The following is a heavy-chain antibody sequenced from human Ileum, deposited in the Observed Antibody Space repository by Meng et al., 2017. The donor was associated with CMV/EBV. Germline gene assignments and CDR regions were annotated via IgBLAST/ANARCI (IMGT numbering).Heavy chain of an antibody. D-gene: IGHD4-17*01. V-gene: IGHV1-69*05. CDR1: GGTFSSYA. CDR3: ARDDYGDYGFVY. Sequence: CQASGGTFSSYAISWVRQAPGQGLEWMGGIIPIFGTANYAQKFQGRVTITTDESTSTAYMELSSLRSEDTAVYYCARDDYGDYGFVYWGQGTLVTVSS. CDR2: IIPIFGTA. J-gene: IGHJ4*02.